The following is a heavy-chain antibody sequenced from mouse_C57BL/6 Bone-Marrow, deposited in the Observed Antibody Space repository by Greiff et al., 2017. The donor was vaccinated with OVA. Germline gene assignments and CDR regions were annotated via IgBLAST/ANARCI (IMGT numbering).Heavy chain of an antibody. CDR3: ASTIYDAWYFDV. J-gene: IGHJ1*03. Sequence: VQLKESGPGMVKPSQSLSLTCTVTGYSITSGYDWHWIRHFPGNKLEWMGYISYSGSTNYNPSLKSRISITHDTSKNHFFLKLNSVTTEDTATYYCASTIYDAWYFDVWGTGTTVTVSS. CDR1: GYSITSGYD. D-gene: IGHD2-3*01. CDR2: ISYSGST. V-gene: IGHV3-1*01.